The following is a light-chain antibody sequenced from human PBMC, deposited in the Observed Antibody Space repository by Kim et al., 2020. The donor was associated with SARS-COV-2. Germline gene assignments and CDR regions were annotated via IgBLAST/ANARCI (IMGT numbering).Light chain of an antibody. V-gene: IGLV1-47*01. CDR3: AAWDDSLSAYV. CDR1: SSNLGRNY. CDR2: RVS. J-gene: IGLJ1*01. Sequence: QSVLTQPPSASGTPGQRVTISCSGGSSNLGRNYVYWYQHVPGAAPKLLIYRVSNRPSGVPDRFAGSKSDNSASLVISGLRSEDEADYYCAAWDDSLSAYVFGTGTKVTVL.